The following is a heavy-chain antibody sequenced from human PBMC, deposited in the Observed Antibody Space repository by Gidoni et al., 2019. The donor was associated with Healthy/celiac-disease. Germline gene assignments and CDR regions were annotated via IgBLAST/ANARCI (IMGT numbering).Heavy chain of an antibody. CDR3: ARDLAARPGVGYWFDP. CDR1: GGSISSYY. V-gene: IGHV4-4*07. J-gene: IGHJ5*02. D-gene: IGHD6-6*01. CDR2: IYTSGST. Sequence: QVQLPESGPGLVKPSETLSLTCTVSGGSISSYYWSWIRQPAGKGLGWIGRIYTSGSTNYNPSLKSRVTMSVDTSKNQFSLKLSSVTAADTAVYYCARDLAARPGVGYWFDPWGQGTLVTVSS.